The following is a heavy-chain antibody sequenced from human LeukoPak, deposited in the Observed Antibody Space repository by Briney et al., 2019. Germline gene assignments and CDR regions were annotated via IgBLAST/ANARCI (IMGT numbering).Heavy chain of an antibody. J-gene: IGHJ4*02. Sequence: PGGSLRLSCAASGFTFSSFAMSWVRQAPGKGLEWVSAISGGGYSTYYADSVKGRFTISRDNSENTLYLQMNSLRAEDTAVYYCAKSLTIPRYFDYWGQGTLVTVSS. D-gene: IGHD4/OR15-4a*01. CDR1: GFTFSSFA. V-gene: IGHV3-23*01. CDR2: ISGGGYST. CDR3: AKSLTIPRYFDY.